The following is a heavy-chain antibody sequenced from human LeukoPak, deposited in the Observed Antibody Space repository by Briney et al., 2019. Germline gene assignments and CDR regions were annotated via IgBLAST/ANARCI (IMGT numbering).Heavy chain of an antibody. CDR2: ISGSGGST. Sequence: GESLQISCKGSGYSFTSYWIGWVRQAPGKGLEWVSAISGSGGSTYYADSVKGRFTISRDNSKNTLYLQMNSLRAEDTAVYYCAKIWGYSYGDYWGQGTLVTVSS. CDR1: GYSFTSYW. V-gene: IGHV3-23*01. J-gene: IGHJ4*02. D-gene: IGHD5-18*01. CDR3: AKIWGYSYGDY.